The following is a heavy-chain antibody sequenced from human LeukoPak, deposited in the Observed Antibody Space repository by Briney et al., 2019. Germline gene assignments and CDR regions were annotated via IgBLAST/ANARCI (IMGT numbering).Heavy chain of an antibody. J-gene: IGHJ4*02. CDR2: IYYSGST. V-gene: IGHV4-30-4*08. Sequence: PSETLSLTCTVSGGSISSGDYYWSWIRQPPGKGLEWIGYIYYSGSTYYNPSLKSRVTISVDTSKNQFSLKLSSVTAADTAVYYCAREPHPDYSKYGNGYFDYWGQGTLVTVSS. D-gene: IGHD4-11*01. CDR3: AREPHPDYSKYGNGYFDY. CDR1: GGSISSGDYY.